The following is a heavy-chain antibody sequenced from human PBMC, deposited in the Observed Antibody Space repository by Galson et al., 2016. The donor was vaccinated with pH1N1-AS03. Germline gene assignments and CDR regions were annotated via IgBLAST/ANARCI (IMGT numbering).Heavy chain of an antibody. D-gene: IGHD1-26*01. CDR1: GFTFDDHA. CDR3: AKDNGVGATQRLSFFDY. Sequence: SLRLSCAASGFTFDDHAMHWVRQAPGKGLEWVSGISWNGNNIAYADSVKGRFTISRDNVKNSLYLQMNSLRAEDTALYYCAKDNGVGATQRLSFFDYWGHGTVVTVSS. J-gene: IGHJ4*03. CDR2: ISWNGNNI. V-gene: IGHV3-9*01.